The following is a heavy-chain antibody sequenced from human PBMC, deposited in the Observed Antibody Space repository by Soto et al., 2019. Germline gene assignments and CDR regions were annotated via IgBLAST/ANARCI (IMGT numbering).Heavy chain of an antibody. CDR3: ASTSDYFDY. V-gene: IGHV4-31*03. CDR1: GGSISTGGYY. Sequence: PSETLSLTCTVSGGSISTGGYYWSWIRQHPGKGLEWIGYIYYSGSSSYNLSLKGRLTISVDTSKNQFSLKLSSVTAADTAVYYCASTSDYFDYWGHGILVTVSS. J-gene: IGHJ4*01. CDR2: IYYSGSS. D-gene: IGHD1-1*01.